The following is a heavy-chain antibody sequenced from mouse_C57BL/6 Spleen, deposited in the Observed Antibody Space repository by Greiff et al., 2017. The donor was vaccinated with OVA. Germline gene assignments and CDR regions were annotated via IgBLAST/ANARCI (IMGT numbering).Heavy chain of an antibody. CDR3: ARITTVVARGGYYYAMDY. CDR2: INPNYGTT. V-gene: IGHV1-39*01. Sequence: QLQQSGPELVKPGASVKISCKASGYSFTDYNMNWVKQSNGKSLEWIGVINPNYGTTSYNQKFKGKATLTVDQSSSTAYMQLNSLTSEDSAVYYCARITTVVARGGYYYAMDYWGQGTSVTVSS. D-gene: IGHD1-1*01. J-gene: IGHJ4*01. CDR1: GYSFTDYN.